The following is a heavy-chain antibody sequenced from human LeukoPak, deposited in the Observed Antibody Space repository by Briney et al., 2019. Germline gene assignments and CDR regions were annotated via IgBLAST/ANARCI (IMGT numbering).Heavy chain of an antibody. CDR2: INSDGYSI. Sequence: PGGSLRLSRAASGFTFSGYWMHWVRQAPGKGLVWVSRINSDGYSITYADSVKGRFTISRDNAKNTLYLQMNSLIAEDTAVYFCTRAGYSSGFDSWGQGTLVTVSS. CDR1: GFTFSGYW. J-gene: IGHJ5*01. V-gene: IGHV3-74*03. CDR3: TRAGYSSGFDS. D-gene: IGHD6-19*01.